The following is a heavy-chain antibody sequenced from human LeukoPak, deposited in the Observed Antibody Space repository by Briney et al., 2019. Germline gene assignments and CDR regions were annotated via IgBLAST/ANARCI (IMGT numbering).Heavy chain of an antibody. D-gene: IGHD3-22*01. CDR3: ARDRAVYSDSRGYYPDAFDI. CDR1: GFTFSSYN. J-gene: IGHJ3*02. CDR2: ISSRSNYI. V-gene: IGHV3-21*01. Sequence: PGGSLRLSCAASGFTFSSYNMNWVRQAPGKGLEWVSSISSRSNYIYLADSLKGRFTISRDNAKNSLYLQMNSLRAEDTAMYYCARDRAVYSDSRGYYPDAFDIWGQGTMVTVSS.